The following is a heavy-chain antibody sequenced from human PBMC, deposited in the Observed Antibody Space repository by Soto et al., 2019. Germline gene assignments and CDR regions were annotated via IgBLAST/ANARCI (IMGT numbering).Heavy chain of an antibody. D-gene: IGHD3-10*01. CDR2: IKQDGSEK. Sequence: GESLKISCAASGFTFSSYWMSWVRQAPGKGLEWVANIKQDGSEKYYVDSVKGRFTISRDNAKNSLYLQMNSLRAEDTAVYYCARALRDREFFDYWGQGTLVTVSS. V-gene: IGHV3-7*03. CDR3: ARALRDREFFDY. J-gene: IGHJ4*02. CDR1: GFTFSSYW.